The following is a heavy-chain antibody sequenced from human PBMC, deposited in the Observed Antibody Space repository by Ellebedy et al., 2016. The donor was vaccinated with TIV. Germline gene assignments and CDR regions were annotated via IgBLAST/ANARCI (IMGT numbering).Heavy chain of an antibody. Sequence: ASVKVSXKASGYTFTGYYMHWVRQAPGQGLEWMGWINPNSGGTNYAQKFQGRVTMTRDTSISTAYMELSRLRSDDTAVYYCARVRYGDYVGGFSGYGYWGQGTLVTVSS. D-gene: IGHD4-17*01. CDR2: INPNSGGT. J-gene: IGHJ4*02. CDR1: GYTFTGYY. V-gene: IGHV1-2*02. CDR3: ARVRYGDYVGGFSGYGY.